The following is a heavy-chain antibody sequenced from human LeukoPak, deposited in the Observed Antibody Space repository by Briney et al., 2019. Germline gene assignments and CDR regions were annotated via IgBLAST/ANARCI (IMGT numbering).Heavy chain of an antibody. V-gene: IGHV3-33*08. J-gene: IGHJ4*02. Sequence: GRSLRLSCAVSGFTFSSYAMHWVRQAPGKGLEWVAVIWYDGSNKYYADSVKGRFTISRDNSKNTLHLQMNSLRAEDTAVYYCAGSIAVAGTIDYWGQGTLVTVSS. CDR2: IWYDGSNK. CDR1: GFTFSSYA. CDR3: AGSIAVAGTIDY. D-gene: IGHD6-19*01.